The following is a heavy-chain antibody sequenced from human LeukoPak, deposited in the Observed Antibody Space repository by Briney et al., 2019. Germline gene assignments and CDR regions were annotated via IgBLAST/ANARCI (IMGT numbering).Heavy chain of an antibody. D-gene: IGHD3-22*01. V-gene: IGHV4-39*01. CDR1: GGSISSSSYY. CDR3: ASASGYYGSYYYYYMDV. J-gene: IGHJ6*03. CDR2: IYYSGST. Sequence: SETLSLTCTVSGGSISSSSYYWGWVRQPPGKGLEWIGSIYYSGSTYYNPSLKSRVTISVDTSKNQFSLKLSSVTAADTAVYYCASASGYYGSYYYYYMDVWGKGTTVTISS.